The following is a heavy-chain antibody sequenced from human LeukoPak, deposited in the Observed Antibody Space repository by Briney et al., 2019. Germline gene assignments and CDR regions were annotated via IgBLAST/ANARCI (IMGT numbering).Heavy chain of an antibody. D-gene: IGHD2-15*01. Sequence: PGGSLRLSCAASGFTFSSYDMNWVRQAPGKGLEWVSYISSSGSTIYYADSVKGRFTISRDNAKNTLYLQMNSLRAEDMAVYYCAKGRYSSGCSCFPPFNSDYWGQGTLVTVSS. CDR2: ISSSGSTI. V-gene: IGHV3-48*03. CDR3: AKGRYSSGCSCFPPFNSDY. CDR1: GFTFSSYD. J-gene: IGHJ4*02.